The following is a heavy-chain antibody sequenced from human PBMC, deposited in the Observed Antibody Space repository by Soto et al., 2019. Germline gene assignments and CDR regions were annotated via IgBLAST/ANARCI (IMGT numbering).Heavy chain of an antibody. CDR1: GGTFSSYT. CDR2: IIPILGIA. V-gene: IGHV1-69*02. CDR3: ARARMAYYDFWSGSTPFYYFDY. J-gene: IGHJ4*02. D-gene: IGHD3-3*01. Sequence: SVKVSCKASGGTFSSYTISWVRQAPGQGLEWMGRIIPILGIANYAQKFQGRVTITGDKSTSTAYMELSSLRSDDTAVYYCARARMAYYDFWSGSTPFYYFDYWGQGTLVTVSS.